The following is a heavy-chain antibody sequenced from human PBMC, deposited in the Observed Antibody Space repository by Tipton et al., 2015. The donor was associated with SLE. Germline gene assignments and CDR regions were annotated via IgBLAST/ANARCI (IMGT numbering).Heavy chain of an antibody. J-gene: IGHJ4*02. CDR3: ARVYGYFDY. CDR2: INHSGST. V-gene: IGHV4-34*01. D-gene: IGHD4-17*01. CDR1: GGSFSGYY. Sequence: TLSLTCAVYGGSFSGYYWSWIRQPPGKGLEWIGEINHSGSTNYNPSLKSRVTISVDTSKNQFSLKLSSVTAADTAVYYCARVYGYFDYWGQGTLVIVSS.